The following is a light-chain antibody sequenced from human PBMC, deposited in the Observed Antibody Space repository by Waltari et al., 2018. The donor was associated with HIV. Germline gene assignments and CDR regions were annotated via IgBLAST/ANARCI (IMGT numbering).Light chain of an antibody. V-gene: IGKV1-39*01. CDR3: QQSYDAPYT. J-gene: IGKJ2*01. CDR1: QTISLY. CDR2: ATS. Sequence: DIQMTQSPSSLSASVGDRVTITCRASQTISLYLNWYQHKPGQAPKLLIYATSTLQSGVPSRFSGSACGTGFTLTINSVQPEDFATYYCQQSYDAPYTFGQGTKVET.